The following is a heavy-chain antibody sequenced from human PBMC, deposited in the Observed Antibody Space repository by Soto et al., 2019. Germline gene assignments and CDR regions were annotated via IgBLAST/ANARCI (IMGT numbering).Heavy chain of an antibody. D-gene: IGHD6-19*01. J-gene: IGHJ5*02. V-gene: IGHV3-23*01. CDR3: AKASGAYSSGWYPWFDP. CDR2: ISGSGGST. CDR1: GFTFSSYA. Sequence: PGGSLRLSCAASGFTFSSYAMSWFRQAPGKGLEWVSAISGSGGSTYYADSVKGRFTISRDNSKNTLYLQMNSLRAEDTAVYYCAKASGAYSSGWYPWFDPWGQGTLVTVSS.